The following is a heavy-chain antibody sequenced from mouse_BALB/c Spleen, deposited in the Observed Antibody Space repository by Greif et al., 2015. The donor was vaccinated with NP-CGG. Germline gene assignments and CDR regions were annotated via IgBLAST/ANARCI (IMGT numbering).Heavy chain of an antibody. CDR1: GYTFTSYT. D-gene: IGHD1-1*01. V-gene: IGHV1-4*01. CDR2: INPSSGYT. J-gene: IGHJ4*01. CDR3: ARYYGSSYAMDY. Sequence: VQLQQSGAELARPGASVKMSCKASGYTFTSYTMHWVKQRPGQGLEWIGYINPSSGYTDYNQKFKDKATLTADKSSSTAYMQLSSLTSEDSAVYYCARYYGSSYAMDYWGQGTSVTVSS.